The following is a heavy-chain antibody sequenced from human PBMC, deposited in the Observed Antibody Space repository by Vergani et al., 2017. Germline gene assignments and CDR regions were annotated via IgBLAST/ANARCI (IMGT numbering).Heavy chain of an antibody. CDR2: IFRSGTT. D-gene: IGHD2-21*01. CDR3: ARENVVIARIFDF. V-gene: IGHV4-31*03. J-gene: IGHJ4*02. Sequence: QVQLQESGPGLVKPSQTLSLTCTVSGDSLSSSDHYWSWIRQRSDKGLEWVGHIFRSGTTYYNPSLKSRLIMSVDTSKNQFSLKLTSVTAADTAMYYCARENVVIARIFDFLGQGTLVTVSS. CDR1: GDSLSSSDHY.